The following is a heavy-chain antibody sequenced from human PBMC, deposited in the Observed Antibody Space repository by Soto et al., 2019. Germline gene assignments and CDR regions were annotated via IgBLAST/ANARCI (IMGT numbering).Heavy chain of an antibody. V-gene: IGHV1-69*02. CDR1: GGTFSSYT. J-gene: IGHJ2*01. CDR2: IIPILGIA. Sequence: QVQLVQSGAEVKKPGSSVKVSCKASGGTFSSYTISWVRQAPGQGLEWMGRIIPILGIANYAQKFQGRVTMTADKSTRTAEMELSSLRSEYTAVYYCATPSYDSSGYYLRGAYFDLWGRGTLVTVSS. CDR3: ATPSYDSSGYYLRGAYFDL. D-gene: IGHD3-22*01.